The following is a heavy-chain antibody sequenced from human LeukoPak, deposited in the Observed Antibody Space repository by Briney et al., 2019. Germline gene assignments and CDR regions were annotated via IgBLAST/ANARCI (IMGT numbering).Heavy chain of an antibody. Sequence: GGSLRLSCAASGFTFSGYWMTWVRQAPGKGLEWVANIKQDGSEKYYVDSVKGRFTISRDNAKNSLYLQMNSLRAEDTAVYYCARHDWGYCSSTSCFDLDAFDIWGQGTMVTVSS. D-gene: IGHD2-2*01. CDR2: IKQDGSEK. V-gene: IGHV3-7*01. CDR1: GFTFSGYW. CDR3: ARHDWGYCSSTSCFDLDAFDI. J-gene: IGHJ3*02.